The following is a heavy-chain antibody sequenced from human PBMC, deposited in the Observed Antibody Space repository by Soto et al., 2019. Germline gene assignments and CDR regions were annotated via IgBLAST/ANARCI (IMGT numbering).Heavy chain of an antibody. D-gene: IGHD1-1*01. CDR1: GFTVSSYA. V-gene: IGHV3-23*01. J-gene: IGHJ4*02. Sequence: GGSLRLSCAASGFTVSSYAMSLVRQAPGKGLEGVSAISGSGGSTYYADSVKGRFTISRDNSKNTLYLQMNSLRAEDTAVYYCAKDPSTGPSDYWGQGTLVTVSS. CDR3: AKDPSTGPSDY. CDR2: ISGSGGST.